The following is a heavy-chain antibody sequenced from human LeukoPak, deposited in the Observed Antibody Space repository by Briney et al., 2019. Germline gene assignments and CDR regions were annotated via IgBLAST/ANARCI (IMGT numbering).Heavy chain of an antibody. CDR2: LLYDGNTK. D-gene: IGHD1-14*01. J-gene: IGHJ6*03. Sequence: GGSLRLSCAASGFSLSNYGMHWVRQAPGKGLEWVAALLYDGNTKHYADSVKGRFTISRGISKNTFYLQMNSLTAEDTAVYYCARDHRPEIQYYYMDVWGKGTTVAVSS. CDR3: ARDHRPEIQYYYMDV. V-gene: IGHV3-33*01. CDR1: GFSLSNYG.